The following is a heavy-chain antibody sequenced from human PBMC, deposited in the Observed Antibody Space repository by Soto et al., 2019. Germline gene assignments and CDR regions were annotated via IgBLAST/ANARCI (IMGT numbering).Heavy chain of an antibody. V-gene: IGHV4-31*03. CDR2: IYYSGST. CDR1: GGSISSGGYY. J-gene: IGHJ4*02. Sequence: QVQLQESGPGLVKPSQTLSLTCTVSGGSISSGGYYWSWIRQHPGKGLEWIGYIYYSGSTYYNLSRKSRVTISVDTSKNQSSLQLSSVTAADTAVYYCARSGSGSNPVDYWGQGTLVTVSS. D-gene: IGHD3-10*01. CDR3: ARSGSGSNPVDY.